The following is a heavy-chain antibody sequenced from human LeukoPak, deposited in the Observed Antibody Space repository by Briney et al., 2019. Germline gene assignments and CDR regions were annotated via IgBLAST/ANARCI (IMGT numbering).Heavy chain of an antibody. CDR2: IRYDGSNK. V-gene: IGHV3-30*02. CDR1: GFTFSSYG. Sequence: GGSLRLSCAASGFTFSSYGMHWVRQAPGKGLEWVAFIRYDGSNKYYADSVKGRFTISRDNSKNTLYLQMNSLRAEDTAVYYCAKDTHGKVVVITWGFDYWGQGTLVTVSS. J-gene: IGHJ4*02. CDR3: AKDTHGKVVVITWGFDY. D-gene: IGHD3-22*01.